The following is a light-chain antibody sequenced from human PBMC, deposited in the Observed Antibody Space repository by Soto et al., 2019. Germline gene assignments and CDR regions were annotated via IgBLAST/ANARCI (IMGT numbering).Light chain of an antibody. CDR3: SSYTSSSTLDYV. V-gene: IGLV2-14*01. Sequence: QSALTQPASVSGSPGQTITISCAGTSDDVGAYKYVSWYQQHPGKAPQLLIYEVSNRPSGVSNRFSGSKSGNTASLTISGLQAEDEADYYCSSYTSSSTLDYVFGTGTKVTVL. CDR1: SDDVGAYKY. CDR2: EVS. J-gene: IGLJ1*01.